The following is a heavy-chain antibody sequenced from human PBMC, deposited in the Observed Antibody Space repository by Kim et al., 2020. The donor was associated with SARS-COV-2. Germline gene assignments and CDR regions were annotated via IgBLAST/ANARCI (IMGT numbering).Heavy chain of an antibody. V-gene: IGHV4-39*01. J-gene: IGHJ6*02. D-gene: IGHD3-3*01. CDR3: ARSGPFPKIVLRFLDTVVGMDV. Sequence: SETLSLTCTVSGGSISSSSYYWGWIRQPPGKGLEWIGSIYYSGSTYYNPSLKSRVTISVDTSKNQFSLKLSSVTAADTAVYYCARSGPFPKIVLRFLDTVVGMDVWGQGTTVTVSS. CDR1: GGSISSSSYY. CDR2: IYYSGST.